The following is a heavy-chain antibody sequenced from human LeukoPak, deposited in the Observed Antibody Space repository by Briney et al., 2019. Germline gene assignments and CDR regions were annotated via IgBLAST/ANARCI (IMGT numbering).Heavy chain of an antibody. CDR1: GYTLTELS. CDR2: FDPEDGET. Sequence: ASVKVSCKVSGYTLTELSMHWVRQAPGKGLEWMGGFDPEDGETIYAQKFQGRVTVTEDTSTDTAYMELSSLRSEDTAVYYCATPVTTNAFDIWGQGTMVTVSS. CDR3: ATPVTTNAFDI. V-gene: IGHV1-24*01. J-gene: IGHJ3*02. D-gene: IGHD4-17*01.